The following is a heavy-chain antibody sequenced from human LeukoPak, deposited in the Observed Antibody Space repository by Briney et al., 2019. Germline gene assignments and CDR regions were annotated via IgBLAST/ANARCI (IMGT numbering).Heavy chain of an antibody. CDR1: GGSISTYY. D-gene: IGHD6-13*01. CDR3: ARIDSSNWYDSRGYFDY. V-gene: IGHV4-59*01. CDR2: IYYTGST. J-gene: IGHJ4*02. Sequence: TSSETLSLTCTVSGGSISTYYWSWIRQPPGKGLEWIGYIYYTGSTNYNPSLKSRVTISIDTSKNQFSLKLRSVTAANTAVYYCARIDSSNWYDSRGYFDYWGQGTLVTVSS.